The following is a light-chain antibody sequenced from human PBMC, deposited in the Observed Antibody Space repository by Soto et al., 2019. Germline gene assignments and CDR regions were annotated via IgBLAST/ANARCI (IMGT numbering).Light chain of an antibody. Sequence: QSALTQPASVSGSPGQSITISCTRTSSDVGGYNYVSWCQQHPGKAPKLMIYDVSNRPSGVSNRFSGSKSGNTASLTISGLQAEDEADYYCSSYTSSSTVVFGGGTKLTVL. CDR3: SSYTSSSTVV. J-gene: IGLJ2*01. V-gene: IGLV2-14*01. CDR2: DVS. CDR1: SSDVGGYNY.